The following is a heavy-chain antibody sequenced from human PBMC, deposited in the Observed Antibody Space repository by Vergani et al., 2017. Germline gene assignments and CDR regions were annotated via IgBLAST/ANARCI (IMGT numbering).Heavy chain of an antibody. CDR3: ARDYYDSSGYYSGAFDI. D-gene: IGHD3-22*01. J-gene: IGHJ3*02. V-gene: IGHV1-69*01. Sequence: QVQLVQSGAEVKKPGSSVKVSCKASGCTFSSYAISWVRQAPGQGLEWMGGIIPIFGTANYAQKFQGRVTITADESTSTAYMELSSLRSEDTAVYYCARDYYDSSGYYSGAFDIWGQGTMVTVSS. CDR1: GCTFSSYA. CDR2: IIPIFGTA.